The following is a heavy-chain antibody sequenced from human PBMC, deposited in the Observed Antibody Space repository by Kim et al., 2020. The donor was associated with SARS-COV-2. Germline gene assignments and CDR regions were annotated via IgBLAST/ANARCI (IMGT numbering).Heavy chain of an antibody. CDR1: GYTFTSYD. Sequence: ASVKVSCKASGYTFTSYDINWVRQATGQGLEWMGWMNPNSGNTGYAQKFQGRVTMTRNTSISTAYMELSSLRSEDTAVYYCARVAVPFNQYYDFWSGYYPYYYYYGMDVWGQGTTVTVSS. J-gene: IGHJ6*02. D-gene: IGHD3-3*01. CDR2: MNPNSGNT. V-gene: IGHV1-8*01. CDR3: ARVAVPFNQYYDFWSGYYPYYYYYGMDV.